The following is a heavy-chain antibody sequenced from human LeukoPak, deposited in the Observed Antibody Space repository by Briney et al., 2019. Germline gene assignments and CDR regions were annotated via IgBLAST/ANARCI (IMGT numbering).Heavy chain of an antibody. J-gene: IGHJ4*02. CDR1: GFTFSSYA. V-gene: IGHV3-33*01. CDR2: FCHDGSNK. Sequence: GGSLRLSCTAPGFTFSSYAIHWIRQAPGKGLEWGALFCHDGSNKYYADSVKGRFTISRDNSKTKVYLKMQSLRAEATDVYYCERELSGSGSCPDYWGQGTLVTVSS. CDR3: ERELSGSGSCPDY. D-gene: IGHD3-10*01.